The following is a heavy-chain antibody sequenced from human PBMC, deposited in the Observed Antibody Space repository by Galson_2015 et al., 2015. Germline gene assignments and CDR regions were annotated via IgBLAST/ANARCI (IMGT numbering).Heavy chain of an antibody. J-gene: IGHJ3*02. Sequence: TLSLTCSVSGGAISSGGYYWTWIRQRPGKGLEWIGYIYYSGTIYSNPSLKSRLAISLSMSQNQFYLEMSSVTAADTAVYYCARTITLFGVGDGFNIWGQGTMVTVS. CDR3: ARTITLFGVGDGFNI. D-gene: IGHD3-3*01. V-gene: IGHV4-31*03. CDR2: IYYSGTI. CDR1: GGAISSGGYY.